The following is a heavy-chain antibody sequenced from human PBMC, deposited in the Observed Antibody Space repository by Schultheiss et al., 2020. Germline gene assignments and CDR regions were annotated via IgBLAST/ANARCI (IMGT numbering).Heavy chain of an antibody. V-gene: IGHV4-4*08. Sequence: SETLSLTCTVSGGSISSYYWSWIRQPPGKGLEWIGYIYYSGSTYYNPSLKSRVTISVDTSKNQFSLKLSSVTAADTAVYYCAREGGYSSGWSPYYYYYYMDVWGKGTTVTVSS. J-gene: IGHJ6*03. D-gene: IGHD6-19*01. CDR1: GGSISSYY. CDR3: AREGGYSSGWSPYYYYYYMDV. CDR2: IYYSGST.